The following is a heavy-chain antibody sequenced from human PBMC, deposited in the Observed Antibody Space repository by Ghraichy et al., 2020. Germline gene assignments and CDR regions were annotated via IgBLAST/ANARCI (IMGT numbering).Heavy chain of an antibody. CDR2: IYYSGST. Sequence: SETLSLTCTVSGGSISSSSYYWGWIRQPPGKGLEWLGTIYYSGSTYYNPSLKSRVTISVDTSKNHFSLRLSSVTAADTAVYYCARHNGERYYYYYMDVWGKGTTVIVSS. J-gene: IGHJ6*03. V-gene: IGHV4-39*01. D-gene: IGHD1-26*01. CDR1: GGSISSSSYY. CDR3: ARHNGERYYYYYMDV.